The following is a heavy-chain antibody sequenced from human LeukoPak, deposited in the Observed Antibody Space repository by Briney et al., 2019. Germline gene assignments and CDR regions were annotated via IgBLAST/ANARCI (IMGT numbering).Heavy chain of an antibody. CDR2: INHSGST. Sequence: PSETLSLTCAVYGGSFSGYYWSWIRQPPGKGLEWIGEINHSGSTNYNPSLKSRVTISVDTSKNQFSLKLSSVTAADTAVYYCARGVVVVAALYYYYYYMDVWGKGTTVTVSS. CDR1: GGSFSGYY. V-gene: IGHV4-34*01. D-gene: IGHD2-15*01. CDR3: ARGVVVVAALYYYYYYMDV. J-gene: IGHJ6*03.